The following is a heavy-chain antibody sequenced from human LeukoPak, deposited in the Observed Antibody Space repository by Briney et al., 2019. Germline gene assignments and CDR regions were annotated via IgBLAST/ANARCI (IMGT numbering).Heavy chain of an antibody. CDR3: AREDPVLNAFDI. Sequence: SETLSLTCTVSGGSISSYYWSWIRQPPGKGLEWIGYIYHSGSTYYNPSLKSRVTISVDRSKNQFSLKLSSVTAADTAVYYCAREDPVLNAFDIWGQGTMVTVSS. V-gene: IGHV4-59*12. CDR2: IYHSGST. CDR1: GGSISSYY. D-gene: IGHD2-8*02. J-gene: IGHJ3*02.